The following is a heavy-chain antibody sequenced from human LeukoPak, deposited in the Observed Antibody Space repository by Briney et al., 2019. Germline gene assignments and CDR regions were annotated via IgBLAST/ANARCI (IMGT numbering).Heavy chain of an antibody. CDR1: GHSINTFG. CDR3: ANVAKGRYFFYYMDV. CDR2: MSSDNGNT. Sequence: ASVKVSCKTSGHSINTFGITWVRQAPGQGLEWIGWMSSDNGNTNYADKFQGRVTITRDTSRTTAYMEPRSLRSDDTAVYFCANVAKGRYFFYYMDVWGAGTTVTVSS. D-gene: IGHD5-12*01. J-gene: IGHJ6*03. V-gene: IGHV1-18*01.